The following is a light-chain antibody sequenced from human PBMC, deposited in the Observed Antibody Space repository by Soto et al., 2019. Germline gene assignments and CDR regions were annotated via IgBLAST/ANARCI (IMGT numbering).Light chain of an antibody. CDR2: GAS. V-gene: IGKV3-20*01. CDR1: QSVSNNY. CDR3: RQANSFPLT. J-gene: IGKJ4*01. Sequence: EIVLTQSPGTLSLSPGERATLSCRASQSVSNNYLAWYQQKPGQAPRLLIYGASNRATGIPDRFSGSGSGTDFTLTISRLEPEDFGTYYCRQANSFPLTFGGGTKVDIK.